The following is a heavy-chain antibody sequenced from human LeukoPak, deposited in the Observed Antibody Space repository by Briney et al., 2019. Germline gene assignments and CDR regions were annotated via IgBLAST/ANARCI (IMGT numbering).Heavy chain of an antibody. CDR1: GYSFTSYW. CDR3: ARLYYYYDSSGYPTSTYFDY. Sequence: GESLKISCKGSGYSFTSYWIGWVRQMPGKGLEWMGSIYPSDSDTRYRSALQVQATISAGKSITTAYLQWSSLKASDTAMYYCARLYYYYDSSGYPTSTYFDYWGQGTLVTVSS. CDR2: IYPSDSDT. V-gene: IGHV5-51*01. J-gene: IGHJ4*02. D-gene: IGHD3-22*01.